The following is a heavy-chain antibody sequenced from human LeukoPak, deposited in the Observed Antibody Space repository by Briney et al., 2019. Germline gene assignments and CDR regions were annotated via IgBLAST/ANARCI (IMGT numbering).Heavy chain of an antibody. D-gene: IGHD4-17*01. CDR1: GGSINSGDYY. V-gene: IGHV4-30-4*08. Sequence: SETLSLTCTVSGGSINSGDYYWSWIRQHPGKGLEWIGYIYYSGTAYYNPSLKSRVTISVDTSKNQFSLKLSSVTAADTAVYYCARQKETTDSGFDYWGQGTLVTVSS. CDR3: ARQKETTDSGFDY. CDR2: IYYSGTA. J-gene: IGHJ4*02.